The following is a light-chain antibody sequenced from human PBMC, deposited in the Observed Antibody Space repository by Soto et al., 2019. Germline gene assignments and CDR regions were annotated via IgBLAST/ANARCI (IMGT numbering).Light chain of an antibody. CDR1: SSDVGSYDY. V-gene: IGLV2-14*01. CDR2: AVS. J-gene: IGLJ3*02. Sequence: QSALTQPASVSGSPGQSITISCTGTSSDVGSYDYVSWYQQHPGKAPKLMIYAVSNRPSGVSTRFSASKSGNTASLTISGLQAEDEADYYCSSYTSSSTWVFGGGTKLTVL. CDR3: SSYTSSSTWV.